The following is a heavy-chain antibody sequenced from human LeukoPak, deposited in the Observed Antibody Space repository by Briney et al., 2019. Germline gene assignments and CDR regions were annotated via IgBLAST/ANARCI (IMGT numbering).Heavy chain of an antibody. CDR1: GGSISGSNYY. V-gene: IGHV4-39*01. CDR2: IHYSGNT. J-gene: IGHJ6*03. CDR3: ARLNDYYYYYMDV. Sequence: SETLSLTCTVSGGSISGSNYYWGWIRQPPGKGLEWIGSIHYSGNTYYSPSLKSRVTVSVDTSKNQFSLKLSSVTAADTAVYYCARLNDYYYYYMDVWGKGTTVTVSS.